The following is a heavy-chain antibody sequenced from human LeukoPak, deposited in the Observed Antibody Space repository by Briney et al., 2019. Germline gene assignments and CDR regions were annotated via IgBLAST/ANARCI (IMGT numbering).Heavy chain of an antibody. CDR1: GFTFSNYG. CDR3: AREESEGVNDY. CDR2: IWYDGSNK. Sequence: PGRSLRLSCAASGFTFSNYGMHWVRQAPGKGLEWVAVIWYDGSNKYYADSVKGRFTISRDNSENTLCLQMNSLRAEDTAVYYCAREESEGVNDYWGQGTLVTVSS. V-gene: IGHV3-33*01. J-gene: IGHJ4*02. D-gene: IGHD3-10*01.